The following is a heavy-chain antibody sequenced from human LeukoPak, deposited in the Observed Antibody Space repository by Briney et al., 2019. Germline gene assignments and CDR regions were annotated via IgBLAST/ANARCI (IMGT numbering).Heavy chain of an antibody. V-gene: IGHV1-2*02. D-gene: IGHD1-26*01. CDR1: GCTFICYY. Sequence: GASVTVSCKASGCTFICYYMHWVRQAPGQGREGMGWINPNSGGTNYPHKFPGSVTMTSDRSISTAYMELSRLRSDYTAVYYCAKDHTTRSFDSWGQGTLVTVSS. J-gene: IGHJ4*02. CDR3: AKDHTTRSFDS. CDR2: INPNSGGT.